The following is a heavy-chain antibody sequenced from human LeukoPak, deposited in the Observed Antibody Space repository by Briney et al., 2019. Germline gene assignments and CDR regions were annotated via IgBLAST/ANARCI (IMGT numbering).Heavy chain of an antibody. Sequence: KPSETLSLTCAVYGGSFSGYYWSWIRQPPGKGLEWIGEINHSGSTNYNPSLKSRVTISVDTSKNQFSLKLSSVTAADTAVYYCARARCTTVVTPDWYFDLWGRGTLVTVSS. J-gene: IGHJ2*01. CDR1: GGSFSGYY. V-gene: IGHV4-34*01. CDR3: ARARCTTVVTPDWYFDL. D-gene: IGHD4-23*01. CDR2: INHSGST.